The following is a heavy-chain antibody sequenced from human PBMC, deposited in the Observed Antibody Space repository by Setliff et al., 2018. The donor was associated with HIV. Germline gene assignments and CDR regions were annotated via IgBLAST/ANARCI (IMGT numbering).Heavy chain of an antibody. CDR1: GGSLNTNH. V-gene: IGHV4-34*01. D-gene: IGHD1-26*01. J-gene: IGHJ4*02. Sequence: SETLSLTCAVYGGSLNTNHWSWIRQSPGKGLEWIGQINHRGSTIYNPSLKSRVTISVDTSKNQFSLRLNSLTAADTAVYYCARLNPWESRTFDYWGQGTLVTVS. CDR2: INHRGST. CDR3: ARLNPWESRTFDY.